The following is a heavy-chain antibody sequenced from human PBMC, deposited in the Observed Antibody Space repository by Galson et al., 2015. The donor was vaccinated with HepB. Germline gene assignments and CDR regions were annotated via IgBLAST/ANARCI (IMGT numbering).Heavy chain of an antibody. CDR1: GFTFSSYW. Sequence: SLRLSCAASGFTFSSYWVTWVRQAPGKGLEWVANIKQDGSEKYYVDSVKGRFTISRDNAKNSLYLQMNSLRAEDTAMYYCARERAYYYGSGIDYWGQGTLVTVSS. J-gene: IGHJ4*02. CDR2: IKQDGSEK. V-gene: IGHV3-7*03. CDR3: ARERAYYYGSGIDY. D-gene: IGHD3-10*01.